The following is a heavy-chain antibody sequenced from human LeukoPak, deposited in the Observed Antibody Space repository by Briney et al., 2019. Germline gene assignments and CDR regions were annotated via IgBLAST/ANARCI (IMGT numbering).Heavy chain of an antibody. D-gene: IGHD3-10*01. CDR2: IKQDGSGK. Sequence: GGSLRLSCAASGFTFSSYWMSWVRQAPGRGLEWVANIKQDGSGKYYVDSVKGRFTISRDNAKNSLYLQMNSLRAEDTAVYYCARDPYGSGSYYNGDYWGQGTLVTVSS. CDR1: GFTFSSYW. J-gene: IGHJ4*02. CDR3: ARDPYGSGSYYNGDY. V-gene: IGHV3-7*03.